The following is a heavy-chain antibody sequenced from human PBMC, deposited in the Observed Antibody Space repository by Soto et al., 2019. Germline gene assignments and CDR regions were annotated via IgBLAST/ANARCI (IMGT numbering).Heavy chain of an antibody. V-gene: IGHV4-38-2*02. CDR1: HYSITNGDY. CDR3: ARDSSGRHDY. Sequence: SETLSLTCSVSHYSITNGDYWAWIRQPPGKGLEWIGSIYSSGSTYYNPSFKSRLTISVDPSKNQFFLKVNSVTAADTAVYFCARDSSGRHDYWGQGTPVTVSS. D-gene: IGHD3-22*01. J-gene: IGHJ4*02. CDR2: IYSSGST.